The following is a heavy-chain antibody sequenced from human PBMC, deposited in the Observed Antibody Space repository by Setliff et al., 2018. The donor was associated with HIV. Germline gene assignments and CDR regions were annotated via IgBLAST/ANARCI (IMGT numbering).Heavy chain of an antibody. D-gene: IGHD1-26*01. CDR2: FDPEDGET. J-gene: IGHJ6*03. V-gene: IGHV1-24*01. Sequence: ASVKVSCKVSGYTLTELSMHWVRQAPGKGLEWLGGFDPEDGETIYAQKFQGRVTMTEDTSTDTAYMELSSLRSEDTAVYYCATARSSGRYGYYYYMDVWGKGTTVTVSS. CDR1: GYTLTELS. CDR3: ATARSSGRYGYYYYMDV.